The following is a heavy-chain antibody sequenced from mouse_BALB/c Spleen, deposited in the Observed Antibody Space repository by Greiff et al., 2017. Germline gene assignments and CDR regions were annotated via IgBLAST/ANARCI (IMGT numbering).Heavy chain of an antibody. D-gene: IGHD2-1*01. Sequence: DVQLVESGGGLVQPGGSRKLSCAASGFTFSSFGMHWVRQAPEKGLEWVAYISSGSSTIYYADTVKGRFTISRDNPKNTLFLQMTSLRSEDTAMYYCARSGGNYGGYAMDYWGQGTSVTVSS. CDR2: ISSGSSTI. J-gene: IGHJ4*01. V-gene: IGHV5-17*02. CDR3: ARSGGNYGGYAMDY. CDR1: GFTFSSFG.